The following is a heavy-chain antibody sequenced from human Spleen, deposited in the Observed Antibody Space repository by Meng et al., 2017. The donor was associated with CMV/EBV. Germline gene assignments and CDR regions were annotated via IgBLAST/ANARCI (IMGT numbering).Heavy chain of an antibody. J-gene: IGHJ6*02. Sequence: GESLKISCAASGFTFNSYSMNWVRQAPGKGLEWVSFISSTSTYIYYADSVEGRFTISRDNAKNSLHLQMDSLRAEDTAVYYCVRDWRMVWGQGTTVTAP. CDR2: ISSTSTYI. CDR1: GFTFNSYS. CDR3: VRDWRMV. V-gene: IGHV3-21*04.